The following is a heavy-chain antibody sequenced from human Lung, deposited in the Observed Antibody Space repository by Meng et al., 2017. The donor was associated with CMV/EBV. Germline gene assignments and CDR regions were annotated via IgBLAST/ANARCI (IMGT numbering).Heavy chain of an antibody. Sequence: GESLKISCAASGFTFSNYWMTWLRQAPGRGLELVAHIKEDGSEKYFVGSVKGRFTISRDNAKNSLYLQMNSLRAEDTAVYYCARDPFIKAFDIWGQGQMVTVSS. CDR2: IKEDGSEK. V-gene: IGHV3-7*01. J-gene: IGHJ3*02. CDR3: ARDPFIKAFDI. CDR1: GFTFSNYW.